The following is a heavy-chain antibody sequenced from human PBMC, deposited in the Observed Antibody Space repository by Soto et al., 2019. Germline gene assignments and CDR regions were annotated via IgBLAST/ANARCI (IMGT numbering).Heavy chain of an antibody. J-gene: IGHJ6*02. V-gene: IGHV3-23*01. D-gene: IGHD3-10*02. CDR1: GFTFSTYA. Sequence: EVQLLESGGGLVQPGGSLRLSCAASGFTFSTYAMSWVRQAPGKGLEWVSAISVSGAYTYYADSVKGRFTISRDNSKNTLYLQTNSLRAEDTAVYYCGREPYVSYYGVDVWGQGTTVIVSS. CDR3: GREPYVSYYGVDV. CDR2: ISVSGAYT.